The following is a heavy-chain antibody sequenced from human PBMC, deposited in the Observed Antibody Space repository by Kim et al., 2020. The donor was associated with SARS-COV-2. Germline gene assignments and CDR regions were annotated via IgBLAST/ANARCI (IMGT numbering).Heavy chain of an antibody. J-gene: IGHJ4*02. D-gene: IGHD3-22*01. CDR2: ISGSGGST. Sequence: GGSLRLSCAASGFTFSSYAMSWVRQAPGKGLEWVSAISGSGGSTYYADSVKGRFTISRDNSKNTLYLQMNSLRAEDTAVYYCAKGVSHYYDSSGYYYPYYFDYWGQGTLVTVSS. CDR3: AKGVSHYYDSSGYYYPYYFDY. V-gene: IGHV3-23*01. CDR1: GFTFSSYA.